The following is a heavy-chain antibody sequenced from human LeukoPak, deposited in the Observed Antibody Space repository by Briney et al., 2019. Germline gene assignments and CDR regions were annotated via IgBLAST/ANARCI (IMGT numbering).Heavy chain of an antibody. CDR2: TYYRSNWYN. V-gene: IGHV6-1*01. Sequence: SQTLSLTCAISGDSVSSSSAAWNWIRQSPSRGLEWLGRTYYRSNWYNDYAVSVKSRININPDTSKNKFSLQLNSVTPEDTAVYYCTRSSSGWSGNWFDPWGQGTLVTVSS. D-gene: IGHD6-19*01. J-gene: IGHJ5*02. CDR3: TRSSSGWSGNWFDP. CDR1: GDSVSSSSAA.